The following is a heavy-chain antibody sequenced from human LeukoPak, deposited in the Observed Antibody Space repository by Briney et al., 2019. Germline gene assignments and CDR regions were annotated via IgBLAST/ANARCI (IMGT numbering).Heavy chain of an antibody. CDR2: IIPISGTT. V-gene: IGHV1-69*13. CDR1: GGTLSSYA. J-gene: IGHJ5*02. D-gene: IGHD1-26*01. CDR3: ARKLRLGGNWFDP. Sequence: SVKVSCKASGGTLSSYAISWVRQAPGQGLEWMGKIIPISGTTNYAQKFQGRVTFTADESTSTAYMELSSLRSEDTALYYCARKLRLGGNWFDPWGQGTLVTVSS.